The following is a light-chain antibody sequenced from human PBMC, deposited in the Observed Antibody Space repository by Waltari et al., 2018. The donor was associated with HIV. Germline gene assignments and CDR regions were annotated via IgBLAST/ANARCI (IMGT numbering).Light chain of an antibody. CDR1: TGAVTTGHY. CDR2: DTN. CDR3: LLSYSGARV. J-gene: IGLJ2*01. V-gene: IGLV7-46*01. Sequence: QPVVTQEPSLSVSAGGTVTLTCGSSTGAVTTGHYVSWSQQPPGRAPRTLIYDTNKRHSWTPARFSGALLGSFGGSAALTLSGAQPEDEADYYCLLSYSGARVFGGGTKLTV.